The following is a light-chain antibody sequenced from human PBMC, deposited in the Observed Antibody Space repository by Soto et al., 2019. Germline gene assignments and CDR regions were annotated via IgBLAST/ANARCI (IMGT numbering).Light chain of an antibody. Sequence: SALIQPASVSGSPRQSITISCTGTSRDIGTYDLVSWYQQHPGKVPKLIIYEATKRPSGVSSRFSGSKSGTTASLTISGLQAEDEADYYCCSYAGYTTYVFGSGTKVTVL. CDR2: EAT. CDR1: SRDIGTYDL. J-gene: IGLJ1*01. V-gene: IGLV2-23*01. CDR3: CSYAGYTTYV.